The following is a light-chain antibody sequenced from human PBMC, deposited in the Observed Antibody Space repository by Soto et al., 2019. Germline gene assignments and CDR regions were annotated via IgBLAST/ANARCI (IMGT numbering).Light chain of an antibody. CDR2: GAS. CDR3: QQANSFPLT. V-gene: IGKV1-12*01. CDR1: QGISYW. Sequence: DIQMTQSPSSVSASVGDRVTITCRASQGISYWLAWYQQKPGKVPKLLIYGASSLQSGVPSRFSGSGSETDFTLTISSLQPEDFATYYCQQANSFPLTFGGGTKVEIK. J-gene: IGKJ4*01.